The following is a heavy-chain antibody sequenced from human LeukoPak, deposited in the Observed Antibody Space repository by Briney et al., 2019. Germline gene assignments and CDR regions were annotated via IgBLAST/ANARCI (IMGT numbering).Heavy chain of an antibody. V-gene: IGHV3-74*03. Sequence: GGALRLSCAASGFTFSDYWMHWVRQAPGKGLEWVARIYSDVRRIKYADSVKGRFTISRDNAKNTLYLQMNALRVEDTAVYYCATSPVISRDWGQGTLVTVSS. CDR2: IYSDVRRI. D-gene: IGHD2-21*01. CDR3: ATSPVISRD. J-gene: IGHJ4*02. CDR1: GFTFSDYW.